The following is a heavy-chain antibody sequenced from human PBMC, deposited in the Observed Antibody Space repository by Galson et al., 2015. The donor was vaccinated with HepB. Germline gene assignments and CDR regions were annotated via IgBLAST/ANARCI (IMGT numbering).Heavy chain of an antibody. CDR3: MRRWQ. V-gene: IGHV3-53*01. CDR1: GFAFSSYT. Sequence: SLRLSCAASGFAFSSYTMHWVRQAPGKGPEWVSLIYSNGNTRYADSVRGRFTISRDNSKNTLYLQMNSLTAEDTAVYYCMRRWQWGQGTLVIVSS. D-gene: IGHD5-24*01. CDR2: IYSNGNT. J-gene: IGHJ4*02.